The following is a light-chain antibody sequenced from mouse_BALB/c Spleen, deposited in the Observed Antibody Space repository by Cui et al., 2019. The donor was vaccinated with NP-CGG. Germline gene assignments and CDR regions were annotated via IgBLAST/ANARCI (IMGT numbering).Light chain of an antibody. CDR3: ALWYSNHWV. CDR1: TGAVITSNY. V-gene: IGLV1*01. CDR2: GTN. J-gene: IGLJ1*01. Sequence: HAVVTQDSALTTSPGETVTVTCRSSTGAVITSNYANWVQEKPDHLFTGLIGGTNNRAPGVPARFSGSLIGDKAALTITGAQTEDEAIYFCALWYSNHWVFGGGTKLTVL.